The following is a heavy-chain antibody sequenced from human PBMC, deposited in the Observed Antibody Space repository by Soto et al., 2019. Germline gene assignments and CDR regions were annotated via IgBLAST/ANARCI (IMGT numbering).Heavy chain of an antibody. CDR3: AGTKRAFYYFDY. J-gene: IGHJ4*02. CDR1: GGSISDYY. V-gene: IGHV4-59*08. Sequence: SETLSLTCPVSGGSISDYYWSWIRQPPGKGLEWIGYIYYSGSTNYNPSLKSRVTISVDTSKNQFSLKLTSVTAADTAVYYCAGTKRAFYYFDYWGQGTLVTVSS. CDR2: IYYSGST.